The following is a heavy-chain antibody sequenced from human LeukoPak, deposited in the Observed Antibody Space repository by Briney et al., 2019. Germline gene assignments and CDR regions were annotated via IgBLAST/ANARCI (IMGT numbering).Heavy chain of an antibody. CDR1: GFTFSDHY. CDR3: ARARSEYIYGSRHWSFDL. J-gene: IGHJ2*01. V-gene: IGHV3-72*01. CDR2: TRDKANSYTT. D-gene: IGHD5-18*01. Sequence: GGSLRLSCAASGFTFSDHYMDWVRQTPGKGLEWVGRTRDKANSYTTEYAASVEGRFTISRDDSKNSLYLQMNSLKTEDTAVYYCARARSEYIYGSRHWSFDLWGRGTLVTVSP.